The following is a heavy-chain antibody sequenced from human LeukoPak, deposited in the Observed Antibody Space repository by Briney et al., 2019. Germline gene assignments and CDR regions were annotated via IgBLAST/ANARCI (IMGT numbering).Heavy chain of an antibody. CDR3: ARVPGPYGSGSYYTNYGMDV. Sequence: ASVKVSCKASGYTFTSYYMHWVRQAPGQGLERMGIINPSGGSTSYAQKFQGRVTMTRDTSTSTVYMELSSLRSEDTAVYYCARVPGPYGSGSYYTNYGMDVWGQGTTVTVSS. CDR1: GYTFTSYY. J-gene: IGHJ6*02. V-gene: IGHV1-46*01. D-gene: IGHD3-10*01. CDR2: INPSGGST.